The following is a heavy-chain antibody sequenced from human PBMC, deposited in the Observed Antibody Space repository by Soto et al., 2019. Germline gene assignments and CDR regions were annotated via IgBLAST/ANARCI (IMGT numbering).Heavy chain of an antibody. D-gene: IGHD3-22*01. V-gene: IGHV4-31*03. Sequence: SETLSLTCTVSGGSINSGGYYWSWIRQHPGKGLEWIGYIHYSGSTYYNPSLKSRVTISIDTSKNQFSLKLSSVTAADTAVYYCARLPYYYDSSGNYKWYFDLWGRGTLVTVS. CDR2: IHYSGST. J-gene: IGHJ2*01. CDR3: ARLPYYYDSSGNYKWYFDL. CDR1: GGSINSGGYY.